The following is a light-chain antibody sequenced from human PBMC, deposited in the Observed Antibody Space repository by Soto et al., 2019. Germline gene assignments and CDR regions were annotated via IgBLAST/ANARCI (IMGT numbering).Light chain of an antibody. CDR2: AAS. CDR3: QKLNSYPFT. CDR1: QGIRSY. J-gene: IGKJ5*01. V-gene: IGKV1-9*01. Sequence: IQMPQSPSTLSGSVGDRFTITCRASQGIRSYVAWSQQKPGTAPKLLSYAASALQSGVPSRFSGGGDGTDCTLTISRLQPEDFATYYGQKLNSYPFTFGQGTRLDIK.